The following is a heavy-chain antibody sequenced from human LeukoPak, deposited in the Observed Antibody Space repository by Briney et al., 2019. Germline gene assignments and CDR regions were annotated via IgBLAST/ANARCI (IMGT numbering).Heavy chain of an antibody. CDR2: INHSGST. D-gene: IGHD6-6*01. V-gene: IGHV4-34*01. CDR1: GGSFSGYY. Sequence: SETLSLTCPVYGGSFSGYYCSWIRQPPGKGLEWIGEINHSGSTNYNPSLKSRVTISVDTSKNQFSLKLSSVTAADTAVYYCARGAPGTIAARYFDYWGQGTLVTVSS. CDR3: ARGAPGTIAARYFDY. J-gene: IGHJ4*02.